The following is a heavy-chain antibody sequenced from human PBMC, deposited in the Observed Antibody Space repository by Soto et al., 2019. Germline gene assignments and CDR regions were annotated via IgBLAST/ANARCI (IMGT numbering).Heavy chain of an antibody. V-gene: IGHV4-59*01. J-gene: IGHJ6*02. CDR1: GGSIIRYY. D-gene: IGHD5-18*01. Sequence: SETLSLTCTVSGGSIIRYYWSWMRQPPGKGLEWIGYIYYSGSTNYNPSLKSRVTISVDTSKNQFSLKLSSVTAADTAVYYCARDLVVDTAMVRRYYGMDVWGQGTTVTVSS. CDR2: IYYSGST. CDR3: ARDLVVDTAMVRRYYGMDV.